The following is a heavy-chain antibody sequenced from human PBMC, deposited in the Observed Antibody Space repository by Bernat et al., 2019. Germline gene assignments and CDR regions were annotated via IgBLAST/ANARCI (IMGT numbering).Heavy chain of an antibody. Sequence: EVQLLESGGGLVQPGGSLRLSCAASGFTFSSYAMSWVRQAPGKGLEWVSAISGSGGSTYYADSVGGRFTISRDNSKNTLYLQMNSLRAEDTAVYYCAKNIVVVPAAMGDGRDVWGQGTTGTVAS. CDR3: AKNIVVVPAAMGDGRDV. CDR1: GFTFSSYA. J-gene: IGHJ6*02. V-gene: IGHV3-23*01. CDR2: ISGSGGST. D-gene: IGHD2-2*01.